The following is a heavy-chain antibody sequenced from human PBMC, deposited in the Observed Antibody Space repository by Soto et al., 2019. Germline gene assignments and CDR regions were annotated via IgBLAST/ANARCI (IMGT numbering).Heavy chain of an antibody. Sequence: PSETLSLTCTVSGGSVSSGGYYWSWIRQPPGKGLEWIGYIYYSGSTNFNPSLKSRVTISVDTSKNRFSLKVSSVTAADTAVYYCARILVYTCMIFWFDPWGQGTLVTVSS. CDR1: GGSVSSGGYY. D-gene: IGHD2-8*01. CDR2: IYYSGST. CDR3: ARILVYTCMIFWFDP. J-gene: IGHJ5*02. V-gene: IGHV4-61*08.